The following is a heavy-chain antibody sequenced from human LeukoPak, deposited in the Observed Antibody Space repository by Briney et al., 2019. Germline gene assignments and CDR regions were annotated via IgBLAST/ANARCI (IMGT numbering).Heavy chain of an antibody. CDR2: IIPIFGTA. Sequence: ASVKVSCRASGGTFSSYAISWVRQAPGQGLEWMGGIIPIFGTANYAQKFQGRVTITADESTSTAYMELSSMRSEDTAVYYCARDAGPDSSRYDYWGQGTLVTVSS. V-gene: IGHV1-69*13. D-gene: IGHD3-22*01. J-gene: IGHJ4*02. CDR1: GGTFSSYA. CDR3: ARDAGPDSSRYDY.